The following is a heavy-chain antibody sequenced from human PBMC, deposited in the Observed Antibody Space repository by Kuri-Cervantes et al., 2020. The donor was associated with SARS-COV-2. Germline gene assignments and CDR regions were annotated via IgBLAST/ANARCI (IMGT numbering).Heavy chain of an antibody. CDR3: ARDQGGSYWWDAFDI. V-gene: IGHV3-30*03. Sequence: GESLKISCAASGFTFSNFGMDWARQAPGKGLEWVAVISFDGRKKYYADSVQGRFTISRDNSKMTLYLEMNSLRAEDTAVYYCARDQGGSYWWDAFDIWGQGTMVTVSS. CDR2: ISFDGRKK. CDR1: GFTFSNFG. D-gene: IGHD1-26*01. J-gene: IGHJ3*02.